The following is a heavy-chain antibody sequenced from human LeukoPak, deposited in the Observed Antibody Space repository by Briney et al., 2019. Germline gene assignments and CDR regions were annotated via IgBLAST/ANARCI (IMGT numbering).Heavy chain of an antibody. J-gene: IGHJ4*02. V-gene: IGHV3-7*01. CDR1: GFTFSSSW. CDR2: IKQDGSEK. CDR3: ARDKFGGTDY. D-gene: IGHD3-16*01. Sequence: GGSLRLSCAASGFTFSSSWMSWVRQAPGKGLEWVANIKQDGSEKYYVDSVEGRFTISRDNAKNSLYLQMNSLRAEDTAVYYCARDKFGGTDYWGQGTLVTVSS.